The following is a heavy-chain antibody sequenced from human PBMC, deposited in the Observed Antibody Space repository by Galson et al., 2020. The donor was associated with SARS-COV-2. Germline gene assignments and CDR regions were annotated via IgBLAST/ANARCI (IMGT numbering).Heavy chain of an antibody. CDR2: ISWNSVGI. V-gene: IGHV3-9*01. CDR1: GFTFDDYA. J-gene: IGHJ4*02. Sequence: GGYLRLSCAASGFTFDDYAMHWVRQAPGKGLEWVSGISWNSVGIGYADSVKGRFTISRDNAKNSLYLQMNSLRPEDTALYYCAKGSYYYDYWGQGTLVTVSS. CDR3: AKGSYYYDY.